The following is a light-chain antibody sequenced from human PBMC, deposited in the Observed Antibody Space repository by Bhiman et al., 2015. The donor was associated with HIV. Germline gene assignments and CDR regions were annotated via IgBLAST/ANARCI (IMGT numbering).Light chain of an antibody. CDR3: NSYTSSSSLV. Sequence: QSALTHPPSASGSPGQSVTISCTGTSSDVGGYNYVSWYQQHPGKAPKLMIYDVSNRPSGVSNRFSGSKSGNTASLTISGLQAEDEADYFCNSYTSSSSLVFGTGTKVTVL. V-gene: IGLV2-14*03. J-gene: IGLJ1*01. CDR2: DVS. CDR1: SSDVGGYNY.